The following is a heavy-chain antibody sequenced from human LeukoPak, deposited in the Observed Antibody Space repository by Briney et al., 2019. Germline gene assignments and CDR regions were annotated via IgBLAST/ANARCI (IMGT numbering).Heavy chain of an antibody. CDR3: AKTTVSIAVAGDYFDY. J-gene: IGHJ4*02. D-gene: IGHD6-19*01. CDR1: GFTFSSYG. Sequence: GGSLRLSCAASGFTFSSYGMHWVRQAPGKGLEWVASISYDGSNKYYADSVKGRFTISRDNSKNTLYLQMNSLRAEDTAVHYCAKTTVSIAVAGDYFDYWGQGTLVTVSS. V-gene: IGHV3-30*18. CDR2: ISYDGSNK.